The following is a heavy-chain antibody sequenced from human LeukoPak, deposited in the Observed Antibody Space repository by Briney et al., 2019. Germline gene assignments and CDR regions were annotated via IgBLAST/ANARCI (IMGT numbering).Heavy chain of an antibody. D-gene: IGHD2-2*01. J-gene: IGHJ6*02. Sequence: PGGSLRLSCAASGFTFSNYAMHWVRQAPGRGLDWVAFISNDGSNKYYADSVKGRFTISRDNSKNTLSLQMNSLRAEDTAVYYCAKDKGIYCSSIDCSPGMDVWGQGTTVTVSS. CDR1: GFTFSNYA. CDR3: AKDKGIYCSSIDCSPGMDV. CDR2: ISNDGSNK. V-gene: IGHV3-30*18.